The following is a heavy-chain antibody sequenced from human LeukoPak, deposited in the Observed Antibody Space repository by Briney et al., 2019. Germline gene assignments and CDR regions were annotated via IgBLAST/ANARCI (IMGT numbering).Heavy chain of an antibody. J-gene: IGHJ6*02. CDR2: IYYSGST. CDR1: GGSISSSSYY. Sequence: SETLSLTCTVSGGSISSSSYYWGWIRQPPGKGLEWIGSIYYSGSTYYNPSLKSRVTISVDTSKNQFSLKLSSVTAADTAVYYCTRQGGLLIFSPGRLMMDVWGQGTTVTVSS. CDR3: TRQGGLLIFSPGRLMMDV. V-gene: IGHV4-39*01. D-gene: IGHD3-16*01.